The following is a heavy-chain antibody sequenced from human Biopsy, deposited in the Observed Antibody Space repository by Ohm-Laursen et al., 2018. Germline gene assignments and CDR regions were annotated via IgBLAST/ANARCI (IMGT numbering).Heavy chain of an antibody. J-gene: IGHJ6*02. CDR3: AKGKGTFNFYYYGMDV. D-gene: IGHD2/OR15-2a*01. Sequence: SLRLSCAASRFSFSGYGMHCVRQAPGRGLGRVVVIWYDGTNKYYAESVQGRFTISRDNSKNTLDLQMSSLRVEDTAVYFCAKGKGTFNFYYYGMDVWGQGTTVTVSS. V-gene: IGHV3-33*06. CDR1: RFSFSGYG. CDR2: IWYDGTNK.